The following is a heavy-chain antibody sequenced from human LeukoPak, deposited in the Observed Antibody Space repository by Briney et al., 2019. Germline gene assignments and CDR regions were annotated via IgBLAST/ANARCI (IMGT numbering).Heavy chain of an antibody. D-gene: IGHD1-26*01. Sequence: SETLSLTCTVSGRSISSGRYYWSWIRQHPGKGLEWIGYIYYSGSTYYNPSLKSRVTISVDTSKNQFSLKLSSVTAADTAVYYCARDGRGRQDYWGQGTLVTVSS. CDR3: ARDGRGRQDY. CDR1: GRSISSGRYY. J-gene: IGHJ4*02. CDR2: IYYSGST. V-gene: IGHV4-31*03.